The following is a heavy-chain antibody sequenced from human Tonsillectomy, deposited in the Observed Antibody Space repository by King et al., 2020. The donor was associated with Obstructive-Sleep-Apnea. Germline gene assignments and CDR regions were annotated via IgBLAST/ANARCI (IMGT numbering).Heavy chain of an antibody. J-gene: IGHJ1*01. Sequence: QLQESGPGLVKPSETLSLTCTVSGYSISSGYYWGWLRQPPGKGLEWIGSIYHSGSTYYNPSLKSRVTISVDTSKNQFSLKLSSVTAADTAVYYCARDLAVAGPPAEYFQHWGQGTLVTVSS. CDR3: ARDLAVAGPPAEYFQH. CDR1: GYSISSGYY. D-gene: IGHD6-19*01. CDR2: IYHSGST. V-gene: IGHV4-38-2*02.